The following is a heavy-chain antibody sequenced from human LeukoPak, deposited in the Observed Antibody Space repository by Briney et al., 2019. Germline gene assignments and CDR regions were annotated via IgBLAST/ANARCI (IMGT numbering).Heavy chain of an antibody. J-gene: IGHJ4*02. CDR3: ARHLGDYYYVDY. Sequence: GESLKISCKGSGYSFTSYWIGWVGQMPGKGLVWMGIIYPGDSDTRYIPSFQGQVTISADKSISTAFLQWTSLKASDTAMYYCARHLGDYYYVDYWGQGTLVTVSS. D-gene: IGHD2-21*02. CDR2: IYPGDSDT. V-gene: IGHV5-51*01. CDR1: GYSFTSYW.